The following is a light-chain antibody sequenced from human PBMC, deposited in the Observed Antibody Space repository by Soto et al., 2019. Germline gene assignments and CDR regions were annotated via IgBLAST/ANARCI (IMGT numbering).Light chain of an antibody. V-gene: IGLV3-1*01. CDR1: KLGDKY. CDR2: QDS. J-gene: IGLJ2*01. Sequence: YELTQPPSLSVSPGQTASITCSGDKLGDKYACWYQQKPGQSPVLVIYQDSKRPSGIPERFSGSNSGNTATLTISGTQAMDESDYYCQAWDSSDVVFGGGTKLTVL. CDR3: QAWDSSDVV.